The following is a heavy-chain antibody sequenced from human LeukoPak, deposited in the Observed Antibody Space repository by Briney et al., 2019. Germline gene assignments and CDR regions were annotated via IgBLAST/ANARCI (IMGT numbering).Heavy chain of an antibody. V-gene: IGHV3-48*03. CDR3: AKLYCSSSSCYNP. CDR2: ISSSGSTI. J-gene: IGHJ5*02. Sequence: GGSLRLSCAASGFTFSNYEMNWVRQAPGKGLEWVSYISSSGSTIYYADSVKGRFTISRDNSKNTLYLQMNSLRAEDTAVYYCAKLYCSSSSCYNPWGQGTLVTVSS. D-gene: IGHD2-2*02. CDR1: GFTFSNYE.